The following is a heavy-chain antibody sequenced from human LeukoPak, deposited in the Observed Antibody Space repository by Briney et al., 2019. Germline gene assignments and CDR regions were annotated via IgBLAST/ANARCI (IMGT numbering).Heavy chain of an antibody. D-gene: IGHD4-17*01. CDR2: IHSSGST. Sequence: PSETLSLTCTVSGGSINNYYWSWIRQPPGKGLEWIGYIHSSGSTNYNPSLESRVTISVDTSKNQFSLKLSSVTAADSAMYYCARYGDYFFDQWGQGTLVTVSS. CDR1: GGSINNYY. V-gene: IGHV4-59*01. J-gene: IGHJ4*02. CDR3: ARYGDYFFDQ.